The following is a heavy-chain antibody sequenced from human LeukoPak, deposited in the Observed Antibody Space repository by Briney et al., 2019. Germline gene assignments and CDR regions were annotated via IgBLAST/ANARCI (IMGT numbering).Heavy chain of an antibody. D-gene: IGHD5-18*01. CDR3: AKDMGGYSYGKFDY. CDR2: ISWNSGSI. V-gene: IGHV3-9*01. J-gene: IGHJ4*02. Sequence: GGSLRLSCAASGFTLDDYAMHWVRQAPGKGLEWVSGISWNSGSIGYADSVKGRFTISRDNAKNSLYLQMNSLRAEDTALYYCAKDMGGYSYGKFDYWGQGTLVTVSS. CDR1: GFTLDDYA.